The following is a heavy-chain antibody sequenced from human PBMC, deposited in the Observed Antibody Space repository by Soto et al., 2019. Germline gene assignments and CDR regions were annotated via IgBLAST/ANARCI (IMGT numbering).Heavy chain of an antibody. CDR1: GYTFTSYA. J-gene: IGHJ4*02. V-gene: IGHV1-3*01. CDR2: INDGNGNT. Sequence: GASVKVSCKASGYTFTSYAMHWVRQAPGQRLEWMGWINDGNGNTKYSQKFQGRVTITRDTSASTVYMELSSLRSEDTAVYYCARFSRSYYDKHYFDYWGQGTLVTVSS. D-gene: IGHD1-26*01. CDR3: ARFSRSYYDKHYFDY.